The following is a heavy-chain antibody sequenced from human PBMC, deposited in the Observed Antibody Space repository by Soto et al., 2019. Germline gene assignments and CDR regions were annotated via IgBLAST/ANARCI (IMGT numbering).Heavy chain of an antibody. V-gene: IGHV4-31*03. CDR3: ARGFGGVSLDYFDF. J-gene: IGHJ4*02. Sequence: LSLTCSVSNGSINSAGHFSSWLRQHPGKGLEWLGYIYYTGSTYYNPALQRRAVFSIDTSKTRFSLKLTSVTAADTAVYYCARGFGGVSLDYFDFWGQGTQVTVS. CDR2: IYYTGST. CDR1: NGSINSAGHF. D-gene: IGHD3-16*01.